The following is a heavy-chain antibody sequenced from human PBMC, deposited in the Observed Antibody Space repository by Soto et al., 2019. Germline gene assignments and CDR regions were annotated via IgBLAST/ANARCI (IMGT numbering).Heavy chain of an antibody. Sequence: QVQLVQSGAEVKKPGSSVKVSCKTSGGTFSSYAISWVRQAPGQGLEWMGGIIPMFGTANYAQKFQGRVTITADDSTSTACMALSSLRSEDTAVYYCARSRANYYDSRGYYYSTFDYWGQGTLVTVSS. CDR2: IIPMFGTA. CDR3: ARSRANYYDSRGYYYSTFDY. CDR1: GGTFSSYA. D-gene: IGHD3-22*01. V-gene: IGHV1-69*12. J-gene: IGHJ4*02.